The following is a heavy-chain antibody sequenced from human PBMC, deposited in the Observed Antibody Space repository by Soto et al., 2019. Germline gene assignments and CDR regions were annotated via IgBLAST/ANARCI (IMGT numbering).Heavy chain of an antibody. D-gene: IGHD5-18*01. J-gene: IGHJ4*02. CDR3: ARQSKRYSYGYELSY. CDR1: GYIFTSYW. CDR2: IYPGDSDT. V-gene: IGHV5-51*01. Sequence: GESLKISCKGSGYIFTSYWIGWVRQMPGKGLEWMGIIYPGDSDTRYSPSFQGQVTTSADKSISTAYLQWSSLKASDTAMYYCARQSKRYSYGYELSYWGQGTLVTVSS.